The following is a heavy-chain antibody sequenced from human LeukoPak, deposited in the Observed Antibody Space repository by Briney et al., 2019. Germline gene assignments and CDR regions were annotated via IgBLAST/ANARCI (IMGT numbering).Heavy chain of an antibody. V-gene: IGHV4-61*02. D-gene: IGHD4-11*01. J-gene: IGHJ6*03. CDR1: GGTISSGGYY. CDR3: ARDDYRWYYYMDV. CDR2: IYTSGST. Sequence: PSETLSLTCTVSGGTISSGGYYWSWIRQPAGKGLEWIGRIYTSGSTNYNPSLKSRVTISVDTSKNQFSLKLSSVTAADTAVYYCARDDYRWYYYMDVWGKGTTVTVSS.